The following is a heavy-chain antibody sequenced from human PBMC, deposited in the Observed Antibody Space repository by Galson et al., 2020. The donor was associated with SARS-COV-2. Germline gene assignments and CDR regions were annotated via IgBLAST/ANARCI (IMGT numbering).Heavy chain of an antibody. CDR2: INPNSGGT. V-gene: IGHV1-2*06. CDR3: ASNAMVRGVMDWFDP. J-gene: IGHJ5*02. CDR1: GYTFTGYY. Sequence: ASVTVSCKASGYTFTGYYMHWVRQAPGQGLEWMGRINPNSGGTNYAQKFQGRVTMTRDTSISTAYMELSRLRSDDTAVYYCASNAMVRGVMDWFDPWGQGTLVTVSS. D-gene: IGHD3-10*01.